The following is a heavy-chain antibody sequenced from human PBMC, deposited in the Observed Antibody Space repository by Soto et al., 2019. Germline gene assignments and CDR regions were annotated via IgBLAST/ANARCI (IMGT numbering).Heavy chain of an antibody. J-gene: IGHJ6*02. Sequence: SQTLSLTCAISGDSVSSNTAAWNWIRQSPSRGLEWLGRTYYRSKWHNDYEVSVKSRISVNPDTSKNQFSLQLNSVTPEDTAVYYCARQHSTSTDYYGLDVWGQGTTVTGSS. CDR3: ARQHSTSTDYYGLDV. CDR2: TYYRSKWHN. CDR1: GDSVSSNTAA. D-gene: IGHD2-2*01. V-gene: IGHV6-1*01.